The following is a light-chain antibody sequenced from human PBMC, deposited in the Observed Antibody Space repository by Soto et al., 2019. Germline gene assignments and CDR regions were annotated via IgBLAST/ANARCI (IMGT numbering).Light chain of an antibody. CDR1: QDISNC. V-gene: IGKV1-33*01. J-gene: IGKJ5*01. CDR2: DAS. CDR3: KQSNDLVS. Sequence: DIQMTHTPWSLSASVGGRVTSTCQASQDISNCLNWYHQKPGKAPNLLIYDASNLETGVPSRFSGSGSGTDFSFSISSLHPEDIATYYCKQSNDLVSFGQGTRREIK.